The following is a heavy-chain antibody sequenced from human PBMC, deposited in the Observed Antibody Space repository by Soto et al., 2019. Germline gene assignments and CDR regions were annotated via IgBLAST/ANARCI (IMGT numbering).Heavy chain of an antibody. CDR3: VRGIPFQYSNNWLHWYFDL. Sequence: VQLVESGGGVVQPGMSLRLSCAASGFVYNTYAMHWVRLSPGKGLEWVALIWNDGSKKYYVDAVKGRFTISRDNSQNTLHLQMDSLRAEDTAVYFCVRGIPFQYSNNWLHWYFDLWGRGTQGTVSS. V-gene: IGHV3-33*01. D-gene: IGHD1-1*01. CDR1: GFVYNTYA. J-gene: IGHJ2*01. CDR2: IWNDGSKK.